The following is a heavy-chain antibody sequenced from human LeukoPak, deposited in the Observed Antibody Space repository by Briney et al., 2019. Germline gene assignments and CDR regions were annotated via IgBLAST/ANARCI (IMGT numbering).Heavy chain of an antibody. CDR3: AGGATLYYFDY. V-gene: IGHV4-39*01. J-gene: IGHJ4*02. D-gene: IGHD1-26*01. Sequence: SETLSLTCTVSGASISSYYWGWIRQPPGKGLEWIGGIYYSGSTYYNPSLKSRVTISVDTSKNQFSLKLSSVTAADTAVYYCAGGATLYYFDYWGQGTLVTVSS. CDR2: IYYSGST. CDR1: GASISSYY.